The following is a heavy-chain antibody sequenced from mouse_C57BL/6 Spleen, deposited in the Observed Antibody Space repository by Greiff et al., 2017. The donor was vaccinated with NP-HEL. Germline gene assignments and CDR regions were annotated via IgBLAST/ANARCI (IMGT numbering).Heavy chain of an antibody. D-gene: IGHD1-1*01. CDR1: GYTFTSYW. J-gene: IGHJ3*01. V-gene: IGHV1-7*01. Sequence: QVQLKQSGAELAKPGASVKLSCKASGYTFTSYWMHWVKQRPGQGLEWIGYINPSSGYTKYNQKFKDKATLTADKSSSTAYMQLSSLTYEDSAVYDCARSDYDNSSAWFAYWGQGTLVTVSA. CDR2: INPSSGYT. CDR3: ARSDYDNSSAWFAY.